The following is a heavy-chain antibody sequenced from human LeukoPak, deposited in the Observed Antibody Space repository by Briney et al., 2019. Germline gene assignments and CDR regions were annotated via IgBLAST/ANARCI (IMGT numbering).Heavy chain of an antibody. CDR2: IYSGGST. CDR1: GFTVSSNY. V-gene: IGHV3-53*01. J-gene: IGHJ4*02. Sequence: GGSLRLSCAASGFTVSSNYMSWVRQSPGKGLEWVSVIYSGGSTYYADSVKGRFTISRDNAKNSLYLQMNSLRAEDTALYYCARDDYGSGSWNDYWGQGTLVTVSS. CDR3: ARDDYGSGSWNDY. D-gene: IGHD3-10*01.